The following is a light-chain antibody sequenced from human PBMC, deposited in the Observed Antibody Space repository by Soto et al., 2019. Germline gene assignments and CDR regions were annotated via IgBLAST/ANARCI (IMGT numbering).Light chain of an antibody. Sequence: ILFTQSPATLSLSPGERATLSCRASQSVSSLLAWYQQKRGQAPRLLIYGASTRATGIPARFSGSGSGTDFTLTISSLEPEDFAVYYCQQRSNWWTFGQGTKVDIK. V-gene: IGKV3-11*01. CDR1: QSVSSL. CDR2: GAS. CDR3: QQRSNWWT. J-gene: IGKJ1*01.